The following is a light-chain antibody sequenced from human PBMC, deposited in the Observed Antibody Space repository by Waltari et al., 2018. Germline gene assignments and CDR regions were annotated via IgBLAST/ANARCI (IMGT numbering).Light chain of an antibody. V-gene: IGLV8-61*01. J-gene: IGLJ3*02. CDR3: ALYMGGGIWV. CDR2: KPN. CDR1: SGSISATSY. Sequence: QTVVTQEPSLSVSPGGTVTLTCALSSGSISATSYATWYQQTPGQAPRTPGYKPNPRSSGVPDRFPGSILENKSALTITGAQADDECDYYCALYMGGGIWVFGGGTKLTVL.